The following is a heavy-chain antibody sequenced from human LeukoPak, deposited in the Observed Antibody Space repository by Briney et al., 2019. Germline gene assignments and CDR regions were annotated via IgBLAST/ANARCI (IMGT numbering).Heavy chain of an antibody. CDR3: ARRSRTYFDY. V-gene: IGHV4-39*01. J-gene: IGHJ4*02. CDR2: VYYSGRT. Sequence: PSETLSLTCSVSGDSITSRRDYWGWIRQPPGKGLGCIGSVYYSGRTNYSPSLKSRVTIFADTSKKQFSLRLSSVTAADTAVYYCARRSRTYFDYWGQGTLVTVSS. D-gene: IGHD1-14*01. CDR1: GDSITSRRDY.